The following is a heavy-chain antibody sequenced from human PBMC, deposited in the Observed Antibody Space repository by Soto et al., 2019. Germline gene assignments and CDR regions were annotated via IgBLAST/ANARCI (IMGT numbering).Heavy chain of an antibody. CDR2: IYWDEDK. CDR1: GFSLSSSGVG. J-gene: IGHJ6*02. V-gene: IGHV2-5*02. D-gene: IGHD2-15*01. Sequence: QITLKESGPTLVKPTQTLTLTCTFSGFSLSSSGVGVGWIRQPPGKAPEWLALIYWDEDKRYSPSLKTRLTIXKXXSTNEVVLTITHLDPVDTGTYYGAHKGGRGAAMDVWAQGTTVTVSS. CDR3: AHKGGRGAAMDV.